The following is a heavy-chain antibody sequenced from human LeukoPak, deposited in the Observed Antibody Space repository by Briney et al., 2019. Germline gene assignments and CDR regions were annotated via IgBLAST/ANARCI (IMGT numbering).Heavy chain of an antibody. D-gene: IGHD2-2*01. CDR1: GGSFSGYY. J-gene: IGHJ6*03. V-gene: IGHV4-34*01. CDR2: INHSGST. CDR3: ASDLRDIVVVPAATRYYYYMDV. Sequence: PSETLSLTCAVYGGSFSGYYWSWIRQPPGKGLEWIGEINHSGSTNYNPSLKSRVTISVDTSKNQFSLKLSSVTAADPAVYYCASDLRDIVVVPAATRYYYYMDVWGKGTTVTVSS.